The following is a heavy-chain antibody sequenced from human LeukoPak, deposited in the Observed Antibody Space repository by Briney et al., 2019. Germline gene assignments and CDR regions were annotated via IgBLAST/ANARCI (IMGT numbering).Heavy chain of an antibody. Sequence: SQTLSLTCAISGDSVSSNSAAWTWIRQSPSRGLEWLGRTYYRSKWYNDYAVSVKSRMTINPDTSKNQFSLQLNSVTPEDTAVYYCARDSRLIVGATLFDYWGQGTLVTVSS. D-gene: IGHD1-26*01. CDR2: TYYRSKWYN. CDR1: GDSVSSNSAA. J-gene: IGHJ4*02. CDR3: ARDSRLIVGATLFDY. V-gene: IGHV6-1*01.